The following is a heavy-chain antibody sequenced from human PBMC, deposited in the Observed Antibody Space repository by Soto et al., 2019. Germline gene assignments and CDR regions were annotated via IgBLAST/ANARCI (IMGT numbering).Heavy chain of an antibody. D-gene: IGHD3-22*01. Sequence: RRLSCAASGFTFSRYGMDLVLQAACSVLEWVAVIAYDGSIKYYADSVKGRFTISRDNSKNTLYPQMNSMRAEDTAVYYCVRDVDYYDGSGFKWFDPWGQGTLVTVSS. V-gene: IGHV3-30*03. CDR1: GFTFSRYG. CDR2: IAYDGSIK. J-gene: IGHJ5*02. CDR3: VRDVDYYDGSGFKWFDP.